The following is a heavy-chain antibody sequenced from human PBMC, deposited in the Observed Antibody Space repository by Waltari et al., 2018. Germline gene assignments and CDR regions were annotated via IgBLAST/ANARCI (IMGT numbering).Heavy chain of an antibody. CDR3: AREIEYSRNFDY. J-gene: IGHJ4*02. V-gene: IGHV4-59*11. D-gene: IGHD6-6*01. Sequence: QVQLQESGPGLVKPSETLSLTCTVSGGSISSHYWSWIRQPPGKGLEWIGYIYYSGSTNYHPSLKSRVTIAVDTSKNQFSLKLSSVTAVDTAVYYCAREIEYSRNFDYWGQGTLVTVSS. CDR1: GGSISSHY. CDR2: IYYSGST.